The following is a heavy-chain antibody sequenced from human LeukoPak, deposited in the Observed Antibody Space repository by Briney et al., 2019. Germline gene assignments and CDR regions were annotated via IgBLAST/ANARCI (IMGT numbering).Heavy chain of an antibody. CDR3: ARSGEPGDSRGIYYFDN. D-gene: IGHD3-22*01. Sequence: ASVKVSCKASGYTFTSYGISWVRQAPGQGLEWMGWISTYNDNTNYAQKLQGRVTMTTDTSTSTAYMELRSLRSDDTAVFYCARSGEPGDSRGIYYFDNWGQGTLVTVSS. CDR2: ISTYNDNT. J-gene: IGHJ4*02. CDR1: GYTFTSYG. V-gene: IGHV1-18*01.